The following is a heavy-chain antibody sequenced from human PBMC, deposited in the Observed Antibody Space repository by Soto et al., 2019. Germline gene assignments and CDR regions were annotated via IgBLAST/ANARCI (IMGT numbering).Heavy chain of an antibody. J-gene: IGHJ5*02. CDR1: GYAFSNND. V-gene: IGHV1-8*01. CDR3: ARMATSGTLNWFDP. Sequence: ASVKVSCKASGYAFSNNDISWVRQATGQGLEWMGWMNPNSGNGGYAQKFQGRVTMTRDTSTSTAYTELSSLASDDTAIYYCARMATSGTLNWFDPWGQGTLVTVSS. CDR2: MNPNSGNG.